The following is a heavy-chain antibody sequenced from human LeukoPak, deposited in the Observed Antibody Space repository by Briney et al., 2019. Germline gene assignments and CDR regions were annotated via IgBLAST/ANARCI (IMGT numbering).Heavy chain of an antibody. J-gene: IGHJ4*02. V-gene: IGHV3-74*01. CDR1: RFSFSRLW. D-gene: IGHD1-1*01. CDR2: MKNYEITT. CDR3: SRGGPGTGMDY. Sequence: GGSLTLSCVASRFSFSRLWMHWVHQAPRQGLERVSRMKNYEITTTYADSAQGRFPISRDNAQNTLYLQMNSLNPGDTAVYYCSRGGPGTGMDYWGRRALVTVTS.